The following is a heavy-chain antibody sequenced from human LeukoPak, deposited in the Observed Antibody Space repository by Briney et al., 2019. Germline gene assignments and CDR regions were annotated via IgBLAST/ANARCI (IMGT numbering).Heavy chain of an antibody. CDR3: ARHVVGVGFDY. CDR1: GFTFSSYA. D-gene: IGHD3-22*01. V-gene: IGHV3-21*01. CDR2: ISSSSSYI. Sequence: PGGSLRLSCAASGFTFSSYAMNWVRQAPGKGLEWVSSISSSSSYIYYADSVKGRFTISRDNAKNPLYLQMNSLRAEDTAVYYCARHVVGVGFDYWGQGTLVTVSS. J-gene: IGHJ4*02.